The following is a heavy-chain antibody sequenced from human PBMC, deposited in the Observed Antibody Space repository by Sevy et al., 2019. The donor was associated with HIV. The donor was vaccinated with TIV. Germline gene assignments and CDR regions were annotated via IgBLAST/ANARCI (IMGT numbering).Heavy chain of an antibody. CDR1: GFTFSSYS. Sequence: GGSLRLSCAASGFTFSSYSMNWVRQAPGKGLEWVSSISSSSSYIYYADSVKGRFTIPRDNAKNSLYLQMNSLRAEDTAVYYCARDTRAGLGMDVWGQGTTVTVSS. CDR2: ISSSSSYI. V-gene: IGHV3-21*01. D-gene: IGHD3-9*01. CDR3: ARDTRAGLGMDV. J-gene: IGHJ6*02.